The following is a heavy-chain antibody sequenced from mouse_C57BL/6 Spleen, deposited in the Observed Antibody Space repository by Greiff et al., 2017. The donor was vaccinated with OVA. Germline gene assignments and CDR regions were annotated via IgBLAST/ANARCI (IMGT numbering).Heavy chain of an antibody. CDR1: GYTFTSYW. V-gene: IGHV1-55*01. CDR3: STGEICSNSCTMDY. D-gene: IGHD1-1*01. Sequence: VQLQQPGAELVKPGASVKMSCKASGYTFTSYWITWVKQRPGQGLEWIGDIYPGSGSTNYNEKFKSKATLTVDTSSSTAYMQLSSLTSEDSPIYYDSTGEICSNSCTMDYWGQGTSVTVSS. J-gene: IGHJ4*01. CDR2: IYPGSGST.